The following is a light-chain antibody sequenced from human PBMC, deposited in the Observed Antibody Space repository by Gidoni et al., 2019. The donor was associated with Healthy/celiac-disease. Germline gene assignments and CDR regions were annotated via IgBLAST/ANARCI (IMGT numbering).Light chain of an antibody. Sequence: IQMTQYPSSLSASVGERVTITCRASQSISSYLNWYQQKPGKAPKLLIYAASSLQSGVPSRFSGSGSGTDFTLTISSLQPEDFATYYCQQSYSTPMYTFGQGTKLEIK. CDR1: QSISSY. CDR2: AAS. CDR3: QQSYSTPMYT. V-gene: IGKV1-39*01. J-gene: IGKJ2*01.